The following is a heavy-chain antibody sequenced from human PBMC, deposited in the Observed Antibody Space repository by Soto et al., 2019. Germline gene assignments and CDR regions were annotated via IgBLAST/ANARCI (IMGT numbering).Heavy chain of an antibody. V-gene: IGHV4-31*03. Sequence: QVQLQESGPGLVKPSQTLSLTCTVSGGSISSGGDYWSWIRQHPGKGLEWIGYIYYSGSTYYNPSLKTRVTISVDTSTNKFSLKLSSVTAADTAVYYCSRAGRRSSGGGMDVWGQGTTVTVSS. CDR2: IYYSGST. D-gene: IGHD6-19*01. CDR3: SRAGRRSSGGGMDV. J-gene: IGHJ6*02. CDR1: GGSISSGGDY.